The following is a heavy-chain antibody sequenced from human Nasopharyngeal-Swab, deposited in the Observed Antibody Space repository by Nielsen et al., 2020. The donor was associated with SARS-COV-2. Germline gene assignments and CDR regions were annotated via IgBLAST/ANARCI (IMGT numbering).Heavy chain of an antibody. CDR2: IYYSGST. J-gene: IGHJ4*02. CDR3: ARRRGPTFDY. V-gene: IGHV4-39*01. Sequence: GSLRLSCTVSGGSISSSSYYWGWIRQPPGKGLEWIGSIYYSGSTYYNPSLKSRVTISVDTSKNQFSLKLSSVTAADTAVYYCARRRGPTFDYWGQGTLVTVSS. D-gene: IGHD3-10*01. CDR1: GGSISSSSYY.